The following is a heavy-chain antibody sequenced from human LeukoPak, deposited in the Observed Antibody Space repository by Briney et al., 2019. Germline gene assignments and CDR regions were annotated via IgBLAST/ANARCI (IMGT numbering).Heavy chain of an antibody. D-gene: IGHD1-26*01. CDR1: GFTVSSNY. CDR3: ARGYNSRAATTDCCPLDY. V-gene: IGHV3-66*01. CDR2: IYSGGST. J-gene: IGHJ4*02. Sequence: GGSLRLSCAASGFTVSSNYMSWVRQAPGKGLEWVSLIYSGGSTYYADSVKGRFTISRDNSRNTLYLQMNSLRAEDTAVYFCARGYNSRAATTDCCPLDYWAREPWSPSPQ.